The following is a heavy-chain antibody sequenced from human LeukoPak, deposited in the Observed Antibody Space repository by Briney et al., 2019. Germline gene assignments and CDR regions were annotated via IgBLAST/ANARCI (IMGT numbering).Heavy chain of an antibody. CDR3: TRVGCSSTSCYFNY. CDR1: GFTFGDYA. D-gene: IGHD2-2*01. J-gene: IGHJ4*02. Sequence: GGSLRLSCTAPGFTFGDYAMSWVRQAPGKGLEWVGFIRSKAYGGTTEYAASVKGRFTISRDDSKSIAYLQMNSLKTEDTAVYYCTRVGCSSTSCYFNYWGQGTLVTVSS. V-gene: IGHV3-49*04. CDR2: IRSKAYGGTT.